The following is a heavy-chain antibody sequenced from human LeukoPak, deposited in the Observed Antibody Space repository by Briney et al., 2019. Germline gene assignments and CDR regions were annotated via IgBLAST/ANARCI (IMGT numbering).Heavy chain of an antibody. CDR1: GDSVSSNRVT. Sequence: SQTLSLTCALSGDSVSSNRVTWNWIRQSPSRGLEWLGRTYYRSKWSNDYSESVKSRITISPDTSKNQFSLQLKPVTPEDTAVYYCARVSGGVFEYWGQGTLVTVSS. V-gene: IGHV6-1*01. D-gene: IGHD2-8*02. CDR2: TYYRSKWSN. CDR3: ARVSGGVFEY. J-gene: IGHJ4*02.